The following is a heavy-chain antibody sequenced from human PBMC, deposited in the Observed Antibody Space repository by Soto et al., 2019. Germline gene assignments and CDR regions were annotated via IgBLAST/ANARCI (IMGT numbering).Heavy chain of an antibody. CDR2: INRYGSST. J-gene: IGHJ3*02. D-gene: IGHD3-22*01. CDR1: GFTFSSYW. V-gene: IGHV3-74*01. CDR3: ARGGDSSYYDSSGYPAAFDI. Sequence: EVQLVESGGGLVQPGGSQRLSCEGSGFTFSSYWMHWVRQAPGKGLVWVSRINRYGSSTSYADSVKSRFTISRDNAKNTVYLQMNSLRAEDTAVYYCARGGDSSYYDSSGYPAAFDIWGQGTMVTVSS.